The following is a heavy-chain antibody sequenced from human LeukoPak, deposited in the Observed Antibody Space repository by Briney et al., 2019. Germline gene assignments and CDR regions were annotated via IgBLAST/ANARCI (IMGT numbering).Heavy chain of an antibody. V-gene: IGHV4-4*07. Sequence: SETLSLTCTVSGGSISSYYWSWIRQPPGKGLEWIGRIYTSGSTNYNPSLKSRVTMSVDTSKNQFSLKLSSVTAADTAVYYCATGSIAVAGTSSWFDPWGQGTLVTVSS. J-gene: IGHJ5*02. CDR3: ATGSIAVAGTSSWFDP. D-gene: IGHD6-19*01. CDR1: GGSISSYY. CDR2: IYTSGST.